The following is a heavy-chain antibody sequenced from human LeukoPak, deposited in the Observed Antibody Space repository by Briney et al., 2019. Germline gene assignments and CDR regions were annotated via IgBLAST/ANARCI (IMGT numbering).Heavy chain of an antibody. CDR2: IRQDGSEK. CDR1: GFTFGSYR. CDR3: ARDQTPFV. Sequence: GGSLRLSCAASGFTFGSYRMTWVRPAPGKGLEWVANIRQDGSEKYYVDSVKGRFTISRDNAKNSLYLQMNSLRAEDTAVYYCARDQTPFVWGQGTLVTVSS. J-gene: IGHJ4*02. V-gene: IGHV3-7*01.